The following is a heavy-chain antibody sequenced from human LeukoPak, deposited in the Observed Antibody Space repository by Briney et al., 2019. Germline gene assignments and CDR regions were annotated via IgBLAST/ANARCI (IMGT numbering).Heavy chain of an antibody. D-gene: IGHD3-10*01. CDR3: VRIYYGSGSYYNGWFDP. CDR1: GGSISSYY. Sequence: PSETLSLTCTVSGGSISSYYWSWIRQPAGKGLEWIGRIYTSGSTNYNPSLKSRVTMSVDTSKNQFSLKLSSVTAADTAVYYCVRIYYGSGSYYNGWFDPWGQGTLVTVSS. CDR2: IYTSGST. J-gene: IGHJ5*02. V-gene: IGHV4-4*07.